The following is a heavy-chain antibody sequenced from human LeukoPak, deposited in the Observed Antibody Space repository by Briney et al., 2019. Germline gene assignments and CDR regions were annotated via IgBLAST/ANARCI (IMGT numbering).Heavy chain of an antibody. CDR3: ARDLDSGWGFDY. CDR2: ISSSSSYI. CDR1: GFTFSSYS. D-gene: IGHD6-19*01. J-gene: IGHJ4*02. Sequence: GGSLRLSCAASGFTFSSYSMNWVRQAPGKGLEWVSSISSSSSYIYYADSVKGRFTISRDNAKNSLYLQMNSLRAEDTAVYYCARDLDSGWGFDYWGQGTLVTVSS. V-gene: IGHV3-21*01.